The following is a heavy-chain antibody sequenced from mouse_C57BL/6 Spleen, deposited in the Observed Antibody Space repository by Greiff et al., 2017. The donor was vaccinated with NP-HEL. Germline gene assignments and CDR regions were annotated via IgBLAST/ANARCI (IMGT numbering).Heavy chain of an antibody. CDR1: GYSITSGYY. D-gene: IGHD2-4*01. V-gene: IGHV3-6*01. CDR2: ISYDGSN. J-gene: IGHJ4*01. Sequence: VQLKESGPGLVKPSQSLSLTCSVTGYSITSGYYWNWIRQFPGNKLEWMGYISYDGSNNYNPSLKNRISITRDTSKNQFFLKLNSVTTEYTATYYCARLTIYYDYDYAMDYWGQGTSVTVSS. CDR3: ARLTIYYDYDYAMDY.